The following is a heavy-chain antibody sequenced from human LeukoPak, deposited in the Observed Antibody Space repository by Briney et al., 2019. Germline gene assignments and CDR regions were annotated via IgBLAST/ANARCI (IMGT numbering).Heavy chain of an antibody. Sequence: PGGSLRLSCAASGFTFTNFWMSWVRQAPGKGLEWVSNTRPDGIKTYYVDSVKGRFTVSRDNPRTSLYLQMNPLRVEDRAVYFCARDARLYYDSWGQGTLVTVSS. V-gene: IGHV3-7*01. J-gene: IGHJ4*02. D-gene: IGHD2-15*01. CDR1: GFTFTNFW. CDR3: ARDARLYYDS. CDR2: TRPDGIKT.